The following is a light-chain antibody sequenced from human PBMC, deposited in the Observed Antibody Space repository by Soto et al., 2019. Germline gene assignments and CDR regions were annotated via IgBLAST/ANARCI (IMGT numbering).Light chain of an antibody. V-gene: IGKV3-15*01. CDR3: QQYDDWPPFT. CDR1: QSVADK. CDR2: AAS. Sequence: EVVMTQLPATLSVSPGERVSLSCRASQSVADKLAWYQQKPGQAPRLLIYAASSGAAGIPTRFSGSGSGTDFTLTISSLQPEDFAVYYCQQYDDWPPFTFGQGTRLDI. J-gene: IGKJ2*01.